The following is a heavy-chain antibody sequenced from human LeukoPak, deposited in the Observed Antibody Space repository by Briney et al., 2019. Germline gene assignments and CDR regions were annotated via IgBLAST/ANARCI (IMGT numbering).Heavy chain of an antibody. D-gene: IGHD6-6*01. CDR3: AKVIGGSSSSWLWALDV. J-gene: IGHJ6*04. CDR1: GFTFSNAW. V-gene: IGHV3-15*05. CDR2: IKSKTDGGTK. Sequence: NPGGSLRLSCAASGFTFSNAWMSWVRQAPGKGLEWVGRIKSKTDGGTKDYAAPVKGRFTISRDDSKNTLYLQMNSLRAEDTALYYCAKVIGGSSSSWLWALDVWGKGTTVTVSS.